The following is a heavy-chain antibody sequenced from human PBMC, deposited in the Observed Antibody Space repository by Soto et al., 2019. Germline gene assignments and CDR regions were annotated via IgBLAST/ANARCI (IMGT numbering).Heavy chain of an antibody. V-gene: IGHV3-11*01. CDR1: GFTFSDYY. CDR3: ARTPLFGVVTPFDY. J-gene: IGHJ4*02. D-gene: IGHD3-3*01. Sequence: LRLSCAASGFTFSDYYMRWIRQAPGKGLEWVSYISSSGSTIYYADSVKGRFTISRDNAKNSLYLQMNSLRAEDTAVYYCARTPLFGVVTPFDYWGQGTLVTVSS. CDR2: ISSSGSTI.